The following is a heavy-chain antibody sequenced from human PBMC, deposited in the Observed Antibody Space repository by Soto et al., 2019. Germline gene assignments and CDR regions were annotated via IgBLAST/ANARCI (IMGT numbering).Heavy chain of an antibody. Sequence: EVQLLESGGGLVQPGGSLRLSCAASGFTFSSYAMRWVRQAPVKGLEWVSAISGSGGSTYYAASVNGRFTISRDNSKNTLYLQMNTLRAEDTAVYYCASRGSGSYYDYWGQGNLVSVPS. J-gene: IGHJ4*02. D-gene: IGHD1-26*01. CDR3: ASRGSGSYYDY. CDR2: ISGSGGST. CDR1: GFTFSSYA. V-gene: IGHV3-23*01.